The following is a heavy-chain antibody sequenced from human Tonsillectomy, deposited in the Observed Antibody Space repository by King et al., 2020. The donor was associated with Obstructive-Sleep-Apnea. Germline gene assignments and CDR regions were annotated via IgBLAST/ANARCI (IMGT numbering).Heavy chain of an antibody. V-gene: IGHV3-64D*06. CDR1: GFTFSSYA. CDR3: VKDPIAAAGTVDDY. D-gene: IGHD6-13*01. CDR2: ISINGCST. Sequence: VQLVESGGGLVQPGGSLRLSCSASGFTFSSYAMHWVRQAPGKGLEYVSAISINGCSTYYAASVKGRFTISRDNSKNTLYLQMSSLRAEDTAVYYCVKDPIAAAGTVDDYWGQGTLVTVSS. J-gene: IGHJ4*02.